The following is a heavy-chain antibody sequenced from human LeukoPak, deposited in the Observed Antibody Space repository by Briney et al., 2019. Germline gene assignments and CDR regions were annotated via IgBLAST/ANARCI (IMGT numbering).Heavy chain of an antibody. V-gene: IGHV3-53*01. CDR2: IYTSGST. CDR3: ARVTTSGSYKFDY. Sequence: GGSLRLSCAASGFTVSSNYISWVRQAPGKGLEWVSLIYTSGSTYYADSVKGRFTISRDSSKNTLYLQMNSLRAEDTAVYYCARVTTSGSYKFDYWGQGTLVTVSS. J-gene: IGHJ4*02. D-gene: IGHD3-10*01. CDR1: GFTVSSNY.